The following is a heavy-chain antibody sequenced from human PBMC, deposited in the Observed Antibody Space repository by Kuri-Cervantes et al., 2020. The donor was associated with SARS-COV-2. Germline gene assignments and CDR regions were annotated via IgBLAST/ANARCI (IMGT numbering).Heavy chain of an antibody. J-gene: IGHJ4*02. CDR3: ARDIGMATNRGLDY. CDR2: ISYDGSNK. CDR1: GFTFSNYG. D-gene: IGHD5-24*01. Sequence: LSLTCAASGFTFSNYGMHWVRQAPGKGLEWVAVISYDGSNKYYADSVKGRFTISRDNSKNTLYLQMNSLRAEDTAVYYCARDIGMATNRGLDYWGQGTLVTVSS. V-gene: IGHV3-30*03.